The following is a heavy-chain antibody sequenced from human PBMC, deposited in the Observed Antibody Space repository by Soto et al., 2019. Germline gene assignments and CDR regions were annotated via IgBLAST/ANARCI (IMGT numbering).Heavy chain of an antibody. CDR1: GYSFTNYW. CDR3: ARQVVSAMGYYYYYGMDV. CDR2: IYPGDSRT. Sequence: GESLKISCQGSGYSFTNYWIAWVRQMPGKGLEWMGIIYPGDSRTTYSPSFRGQVTISADRSINTAYLQWSSLKASDTAMYYCARQVVSAMGYYYYYGMDVWGQGTTVTVSS. J-gene: IGHJ6*02. V-gene: IGHV5-51*01. D-gene: IGHD5-18*01.